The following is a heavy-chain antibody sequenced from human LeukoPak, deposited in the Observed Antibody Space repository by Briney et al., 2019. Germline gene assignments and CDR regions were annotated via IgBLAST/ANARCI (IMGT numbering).Heavy chain of an antibody. Sequence: VGSLRLSCAASGFTFSSYWMHWVRQAPGKGLVWVSRINSDGSSTSYADSVKGRFTISRDNAKNTLYLQMNSLRAEDTAVYYCARDRVLAGSYNWFDPWGQGTLVTVSS. CDR2: INSDGSST. J-gene: IGHJ5*02. CDR3: ARDRVLAGSYNWFDP. CDR1: GFTFSSYW. D-gene: IGHD3-10*01. V-gene: IGHV3-74*01.